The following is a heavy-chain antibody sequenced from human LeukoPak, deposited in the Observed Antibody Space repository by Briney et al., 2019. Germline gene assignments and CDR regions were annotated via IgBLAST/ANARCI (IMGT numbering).Heavy chain of an antibody. D-gene: IGHD2-2*01. CDR2: IRSKANSYAT. J-gene: IGHJ4*02. Sequence: GGSLRLSCAASGLSFSSYAMHWVRQASGKGLEWVGRIRSKANSYATAYAASVNGRFTVSRDDSKNTAYLQMNSLKTEDTAVYYCTSAPATVFDYWGQGTLVTVSS. CDR1: GLSFSSYA. V-gene: IGHV3-73*01. CDR3: TSAPATVFDY.